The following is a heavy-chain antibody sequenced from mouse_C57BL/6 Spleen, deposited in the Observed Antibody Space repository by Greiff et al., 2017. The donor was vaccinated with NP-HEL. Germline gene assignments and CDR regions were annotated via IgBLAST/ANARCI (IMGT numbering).Heavy chain of an antibody. Sequence: EVHLVESGGGLVKPGGSLKLSCAASGFTFSDYGMHWVRQAPEKGLEWVAYISSGSSTIYYADTVKGRFTISRDNAKNTLFLQMTSLRSEDTAMYYCARYRRYYAMDYWGQGTSVTVSS. V-gene: IGHV5-17*01. CDR2: ISSGSSTI. CDR3: ARYRRYYAMDY. J-gene: IGHJ4*01. CDR1: GFTFSDYG.